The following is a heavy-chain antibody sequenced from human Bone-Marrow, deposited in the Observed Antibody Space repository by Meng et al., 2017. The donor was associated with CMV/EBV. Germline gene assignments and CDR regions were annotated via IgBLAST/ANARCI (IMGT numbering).Heavy chain of an antibody. CDR2: ISGSGGST. D-gene: IGHD1-26*01. Sequence: GESLKISCAASGFSFSDYDMNWVRQAPGKGLEWVSAISGSGGSTYYADSVKGRFTISRDNSKNTLYLQMNSLRAEDTAVYYCAKEDKSGSYGDWGQGTLVTVSS. CDR1: GFSFSDYD. V-gene: IGHV3-23*01. CDR3: AKEDKSGSYGD. J-gene: IGHJ4*02.